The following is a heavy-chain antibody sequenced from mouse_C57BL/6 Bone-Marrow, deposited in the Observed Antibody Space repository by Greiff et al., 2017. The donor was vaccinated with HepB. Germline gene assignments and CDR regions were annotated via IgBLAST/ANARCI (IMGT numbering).Heavy chain of an antibody. J-gene: IGHJ3*01. CDR3: ARPTSQAWFAY. V-gene: IGHV5-17*01. Sequence: EVKLMESGGGLVKPGGSLKLSCAASGFTFSDYGMHWVSQAPEKGLEWVAYISSGSSTIYYADTVKGRFTISRDNAKNTLFLQMASLRSEDTAMYYCARPTSQAWFAYWGQGTLVTVSS. CDR1: GFTFSDYG. D-gene: IGHD3-1*01. CDR2: ISSGSSTI.